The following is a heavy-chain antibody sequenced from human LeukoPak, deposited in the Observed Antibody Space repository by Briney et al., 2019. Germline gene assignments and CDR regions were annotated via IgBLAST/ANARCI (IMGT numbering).Heavy chain of an antibody. D-gene: IGHD5-24*01. CDR3: ARSLEMATNEAFDY. CDR2: IYTSGNT. CDR1: GGSISSYY. V-gene: IGHV4-4*09. Sequence: SETLSLTCTVSGGSISSYYWSWIRQPPGKGLEWIGYIYTSGNTNYNPSLKSRVTISVDTSKNQFSLKLSSVTAADTAVYYCARSLEMATNEAFDYWGQGTLVTVSS. J-gene: IGHJ4*02.